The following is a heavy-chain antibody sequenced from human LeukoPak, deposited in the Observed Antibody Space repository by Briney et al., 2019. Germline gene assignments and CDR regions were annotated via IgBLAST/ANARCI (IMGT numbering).Heavy chain of an antibody. Sequence: SETLSLTCAVSDGSIISGGYSWRWIRQPPGKGLEWIGYIYYNGNTYYNPSLKGRVTISVDTSKNQISLKLSSVTAADTAVYYCARSGSGYLRYYFDYWGQGTLVTVSS. D-gene: IGHD5-12*01. J-gene: IGHJ4*02. CDR3: ARSGSGYLRYYFDY. CDR1: DGSIISGGYS. CDR2: IYYNGNT. V-gene: IGHV4-30-4*07.